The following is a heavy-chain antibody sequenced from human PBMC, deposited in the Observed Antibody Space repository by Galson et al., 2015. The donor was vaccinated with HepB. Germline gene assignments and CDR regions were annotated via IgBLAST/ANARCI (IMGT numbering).Heavy chain of an antibody. D-gene: IGHD2-21*02. V-gene: IGHV5-51*03. CDR3: AKLGDLHNYYYSMDV. Sequence: QSGAEVKKPGESLKISCKGSGYSFSNYWIGWVRQMPGKGLEWMGIIYPGDSDTRYSPSFQGQVTFSADKSISTAYLQWSSLKASDTAIYYCAKLGDLHNYYYSMDVWGQGTTVTASS. J-gene: IGHJ6*02. CDR1: GYSFSNYW. CDR2: IYPGDSDT.